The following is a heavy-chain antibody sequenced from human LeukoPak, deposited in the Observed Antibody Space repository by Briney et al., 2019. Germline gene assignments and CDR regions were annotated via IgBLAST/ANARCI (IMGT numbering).Heavy chain of an antibody. CDR3: ARATHYDILTGYAAPMDV. V-gene: IGHV3-74*01. CDR1: GFTFSSYW. D-gene: IGHD3-9*01. Sequence: GGSLRLSCAASGFTFSSYWMHWVRQAPGKGLVWVSRINSDVSSTSYADSVKGRFTISRDNAKNTLYLQMNSLRAEDTAVYYCARATHYDILTGYAAPMDVWGKGTTVTVSS. CDR2: INSDVSST. J-gene: IGHJ6*03.